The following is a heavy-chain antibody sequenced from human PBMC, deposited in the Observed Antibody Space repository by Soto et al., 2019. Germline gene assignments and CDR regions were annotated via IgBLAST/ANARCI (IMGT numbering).Heavy chain of an antibody. J-gene: IGHJ6*02. D-gene: IGHD2-21*02. V-gene: IGHV4-59*01. CDR1: GGSISSYY. CDR3: ARVSVTDYYYDGMDV. Sequence: QVQLQESGPGLVKPSETLSLTCTVSGGSISSYYWSWIRQPPGKGLEWIGYIYYSGSTNYNPSLKSRVPITVDTSKNQFSLKLSSVTAADTAVYYCARVSVTDYYYDGMDVWGQGTTVTVSS. CDR2: IYYSGST.